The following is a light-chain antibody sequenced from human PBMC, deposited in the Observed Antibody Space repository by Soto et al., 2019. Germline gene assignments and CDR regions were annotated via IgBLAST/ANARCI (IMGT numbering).Light chain of an antibody. J-gene: IGLJ1*01. CDR2: EVS. Sequence: QSALTQPASVSGSPGQSITISCTGPSSDVGNYKYVSWYQQHPGKAPKLMIYEVSNRPSGVSNRFSGSKSGNTASLTISGLQAEDETDYYCLSYTSSGTYVFGTGTKLTVL. CDR1: SSDVGNYKY. V-gene: IGLV2-14*01. CDR3: LSYTSSGTYV.